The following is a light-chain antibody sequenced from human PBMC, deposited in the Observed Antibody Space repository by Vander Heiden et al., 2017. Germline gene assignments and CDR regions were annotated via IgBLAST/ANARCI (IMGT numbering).Light chain of an antibody. CDR2: NNN. J-gene: IGLJ3*02. CDR3: QVSDTTSDLVV. Sequence: SYVLTQPPSVSVAPGQTASITCGGHNIGEKSVHWYQKRSGQAPVLVVYNNNDRPAGIPERVSGSNSGDTATLTISRVEAGDEADYYCQVSDTTSDLVVFGGGTKLTVL. CDR1: NIGEKS. V-gene: IGLV3-21*02.